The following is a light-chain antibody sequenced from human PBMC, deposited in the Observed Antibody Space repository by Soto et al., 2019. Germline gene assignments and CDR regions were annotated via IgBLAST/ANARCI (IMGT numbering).Light chain of an antibody. V-gene: IGKV3-11*01. CDR2: DES. Sequence: ELVLTKSPATLYFSPGERATLSCRASQSVSSSLACYQQKPGQAPRLLIYDESNMATGIPARFSGSGSGTDFTLTISSLEPEDFAVYYCQQRSNWPPEFTFGPGTKVDIK. CDR3: QQRSNWPPEFT. J-gene: IGKJ3*01. CDR1: QSVSSS.